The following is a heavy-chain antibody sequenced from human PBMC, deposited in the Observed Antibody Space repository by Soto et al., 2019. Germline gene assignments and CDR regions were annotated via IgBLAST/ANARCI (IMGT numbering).Heavy chain of an antibody. D-gene: IGHD5-18*01. J-gene: IGHJ4*02. V-gene: IGHV3-9*01. CDR1: GFTFHNYA. Sequence: GGSLRLSCAASGFTFHNYAMHWVRQAPGKGLEWVSGISWNSGSIGYADSVKGRFTISRDNAKNSLYLQMNSRRAEDTALYYCAKVGPPAMVTHFDYWGQGTLVTVSS. CDR2: ISWNSGSI. CDR3: AKVGPPAMVTHFDY.